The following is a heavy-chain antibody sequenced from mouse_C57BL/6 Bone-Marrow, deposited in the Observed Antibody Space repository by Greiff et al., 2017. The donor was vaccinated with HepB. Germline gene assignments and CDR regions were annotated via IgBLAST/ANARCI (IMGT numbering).Heavy chain of an antibody. Sequence: EVKLVESEGGLVQPGSSMKLSCTASGFTFSDYYMAWVRQVPEKGLEWVANINYDGSSTYYLDSLKSRFIISRDNAKNILYLQMSSLKSEDTATYYCAREEYYGSSPCFDYWGQGTTLTVSS. CDR2: INYDGSST. J-gene: IGHJ2*01. CDR3: AREEYYGSSPCFDY. V-gene: IGHV5-16*01. D-gene: IGHD1-1*01. CDR1: GFTFSDYY.